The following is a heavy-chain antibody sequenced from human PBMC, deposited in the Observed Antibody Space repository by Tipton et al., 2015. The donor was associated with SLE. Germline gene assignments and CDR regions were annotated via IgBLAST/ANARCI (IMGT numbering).Heavy chain of an antibody. D-gene: IGHD3-22*01. CDR2: VYDIEFT. CDR3: ARGGTYHDSSGNIDY. V-gene: IGHV4-59*01. CDR1: GASISSYY. Sequence: TLSLTCTVSGASISSYYWSWIRQPPGKGLEWIGYVYDIEFTNYNPSLKSRVTTSLDTSKNQFSLKLSSVTAADTAVYYCARGGTYHDSSGNIDYWGQGTLVTASS. J-gene: IGHJ4*02.